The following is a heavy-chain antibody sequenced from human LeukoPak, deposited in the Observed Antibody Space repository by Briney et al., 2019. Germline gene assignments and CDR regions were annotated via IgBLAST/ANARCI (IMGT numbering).Heavy chain of an antibody. V-gene: IGHV4-59*12. Sequence: SETLSLTCAVSGGSISSYYWSWIRQPPGKGLEWIGYIYYSGSTNYNPSLKSRVTISVDTSKNQFSLRLSSVTAADTAMYYCARLRSPGDFDYWGQGTLVTVSS. J-gene: IGHJ4*02. CDR1: GGSISSYY. CDR3: ARLRSPGDFDY. CDR2: IYYSGST. D-gene: IGHD1-26*01.